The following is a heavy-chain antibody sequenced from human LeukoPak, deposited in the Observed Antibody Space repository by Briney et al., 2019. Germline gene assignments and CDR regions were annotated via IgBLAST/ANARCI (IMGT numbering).Heavy chain of an antibody. V-gene: IGHV4-59*01. CDR2: IYYSGST. D-gene: IGHD1-1*01. Sequence: PSETLSLTCTVSGGSISGYYWSWIRQPPGTGLEWIGYIYYSGSTNYNPSLKSRVTISVDTSKIQLSLKLSSVTAADTAVYYCARFPNWTSGPAGPCGQGNLVTVSS. CDR1: GGSISGYY. J-gene: IGHJ5*02. CDR3: ARFPNWTSGPAGP.